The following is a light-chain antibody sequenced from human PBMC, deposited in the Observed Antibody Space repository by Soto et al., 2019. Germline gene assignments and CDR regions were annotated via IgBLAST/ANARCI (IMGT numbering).Light chain of an antibody. CDR3: QQYNNWRWT. CDR2: DAS. V-gene: IGKV3-11*01. Sequence: EIVLTQSPAPLSLSPGERATLSCRASQSVSSYLAWYQQKPGQAPRLLIYDASNRATGIPARFSGSGSGTDFPLTISSLEPEDFAVYYCQQYNNWRWTFGQGTKV. CDR1: QSVSSY. J-gene: IGKJ1*01.